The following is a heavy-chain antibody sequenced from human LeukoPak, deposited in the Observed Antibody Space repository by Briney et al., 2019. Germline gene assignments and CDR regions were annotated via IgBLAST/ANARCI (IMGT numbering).Heavy chain of an antibody. D-gene: IGHD3-22*01. CDR3: ARDHYYDSMGAFDI. CDR2: INPNSGGT. Sequence: ASVKVSCKASGYTFTGYYMHWVRQAPGQGLEWMGWINPNSGGTNYAQKFQGRVTMTRDTSISTAYMELSRLRSDDTAVYYCARDHYYDSMGAFDIWGQGTMVTVSS. V-gene: IGHV1-2*02. CDR1: GYTFTGYY. J-gene: IGHJ3*02.